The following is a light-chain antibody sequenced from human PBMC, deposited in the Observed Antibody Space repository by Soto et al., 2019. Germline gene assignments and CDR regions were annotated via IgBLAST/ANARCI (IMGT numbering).Light chain of an antibody. CDR1: QTVSSNN. Sequence: DIVLTQSPGTLSLSPGERATLSCRASQTVSSNNLAWYQQKRGQAPRPLIYGASSRAAAIPDRFRGSGSGTDFTLIISSLAPEDFAVYYCQQYGSSPFTFGPGTAVDIK. CDR3: QQYGSSPFT. V-gene: IGKV3-20*01. J-gene: IGKJ3*01. CDR2: GAS.